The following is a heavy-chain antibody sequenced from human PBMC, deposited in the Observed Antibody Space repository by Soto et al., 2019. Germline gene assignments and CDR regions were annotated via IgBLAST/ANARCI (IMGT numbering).Heavy chain of an antibody. CDR3: ARAVARGWGYYYYGMDV. D-gene: IGHD3-10*01. CDR2: INHSGST. J-gene: IGHJ6*02. CDR1: GGSFSGYY. V-gene: IGHV4-34*01. Sequence: SETLSLTCAGYGGSFSGYYWSWIRQPPGKGLEWIGEINHSGSTNYNPSLKCRVTISVDTSKNQFSLKLSSVTAADTAVYYCARAVARGWGYYYYGMDVWGQGTMVTVSS.